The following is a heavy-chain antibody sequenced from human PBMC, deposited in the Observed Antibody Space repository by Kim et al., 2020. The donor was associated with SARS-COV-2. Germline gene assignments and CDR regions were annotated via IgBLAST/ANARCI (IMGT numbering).Heavy chain of an antibody. Sequence: GGSLRLSCAASGFTFSNYAMSWVRQAPGKGLEWVSAISDSGVRTYYADYVKGRFIISRDNSENTLYLQMNSLGVEDTAVYYCAKVGMGAPGFISSWHSGAPDHWGQGTLVIVSS. D-gene: IGHD6-13*01. CDR2: ISDSGVRT. J-gene: IGHJ4*02. V-gene: IGHV3-23*01. CDR1: GFTFSNYA. CDR3: AKVGMGAPGFISSWHSGAPDH.